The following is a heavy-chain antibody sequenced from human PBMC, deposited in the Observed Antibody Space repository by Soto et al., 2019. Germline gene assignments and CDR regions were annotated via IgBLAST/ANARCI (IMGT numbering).Heavy chain of an antibody. CDR1: GYTFTSYY. D-gene: IGHD3-22*01. J-gene: IGHJ4*02. CDR2: INFSGGST. CDR3: ARDSVVATGIYFDY. V-gene: IGHV1-46*01. Sequence: QVQLVQSGAEVKKPGASVKISCKASGYTFTSYYIHWVRQAPGQGLEWMGIINFSGGSTTYAQKFQGRVTMTRDTSTSTVYMEVSSLTSEDTAVYYCARDSVVATGIYFDYWGQGTLVTVSS.